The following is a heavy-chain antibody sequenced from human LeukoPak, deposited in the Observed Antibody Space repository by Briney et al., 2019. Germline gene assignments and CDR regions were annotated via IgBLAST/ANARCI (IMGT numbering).Heavy chain of an antibody. V-gene: IGHV3-23*01. CDR1: GFTFSSYA. CDR3: AKVTTGFWVCDH. CDR2: ISGSGGAP. D-gene: IGHD4-17*01. J-gene: IGHJ5*02. Sequence: GGSLRLSCAASGFTFSSYAMSWVRQAPGKGLEWVSGISGSGGAPNYADSVKGRFTISRDNSKNTLYLQMNSLTDEDTAVYYCAKVTTGFWVCDHRGQGTLVTVSS.